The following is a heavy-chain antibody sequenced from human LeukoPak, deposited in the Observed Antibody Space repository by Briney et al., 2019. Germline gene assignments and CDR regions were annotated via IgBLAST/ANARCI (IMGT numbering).Heavy chain of an antibody. CDR2: IYSGGST. V-gene: IGHV3-53*01. J-gene: IGHJ4*02. CDR1: GFAVSSNY. D-gene: IGHD3-22*01. Sequence: PGGSLRLSCAASGFAVSSNYMSWVRQAPGKGLEWVSLIYSGGSTSYADSVKGRFTISRDNSKNTLYLQMNSLRAEDSAVYYCARGYYHSSGSVGDYWGQGPLVTVSS. CDR3: ARGYYHSSGSVGDY.